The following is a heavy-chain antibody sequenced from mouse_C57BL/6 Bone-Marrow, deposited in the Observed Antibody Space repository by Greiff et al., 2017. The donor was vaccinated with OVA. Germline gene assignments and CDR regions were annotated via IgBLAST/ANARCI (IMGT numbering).Heavy chain of an antibody. CDR3: AREGLRLGLDY. CDR2: IDPSDSYT. J-gene: IGHJ2*01. Sequence: VQLQQPGAELVMPGASVKLSCKASGYTFTSYWMHWVKQRPGQGLEWIGEIDPSDSYTNYNQKFKGKSTLTVDKSSSTAYMQLSSLTSEDSAVYYCAREGLRLGLDYWGQGTTLTGSS. CDR1: GYTFTSYW. D-gene: IGHD2-4*01. V-gene: IGHV1-69*01.